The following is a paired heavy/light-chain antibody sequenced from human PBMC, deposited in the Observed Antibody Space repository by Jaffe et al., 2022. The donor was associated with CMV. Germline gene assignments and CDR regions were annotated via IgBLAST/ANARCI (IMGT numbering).Light chain of an antibody. V-gene: IGLV4-69*02. J-gene: IGLJ3*02. Sequence: QLVLTQSPSASASLGASVRLTCSLSSGHSFYAIAWHQQQPEMGPRFLMKVNSDGSHSKGDGIPDRFSGSSSGAERYLTISSLQSEDEADYYCQTWGTGIPRVFGGGTKLTVL. CDR3: QTWGTGIPRV. CDR1: SGHSFYA. CDR2: VNSDGSH.
Heavy chain of an antibody. J-gene: IGHJ4*02. D-gene: IGHD2-2*01. Sequence: QLQLQESGPGLVKPSETLSLTCTVSGGSISSSSHYWGWIRQPPGKGLEWLGTVYYTGTTKYNPSLQSRVTISVDTSKNQFSLRLTSVTAADTAVYYCARELRGESSTSWYAGGCWGQGTLVTVSS. CDR1: GGSISSSSHY. CDR3: ARELRGESSTSWYAGGC. V-gene: IGHV4-39*02. CDR2: VYYTGTT.